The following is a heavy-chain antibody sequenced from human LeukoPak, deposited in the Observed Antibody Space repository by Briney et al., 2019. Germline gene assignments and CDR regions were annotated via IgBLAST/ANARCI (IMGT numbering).Heavy chain of an antibody. CDR1: GGSISSYY. J-gene: IGHJ4*02. CDR3: AKDQVDIVARGGYFDY. V-gene: IGHV4-59*01. D-gene: IGHD5-12*01. CDR2: IYYSGST. Sequence: SETLSLTCTVSGGSISSYYWSWIRQPPGKGLEWIGYIYYSGSTNYNPSLKSRVTISVDTSKNQFSLKLSSVTAEDTAVYYCAKDQVDIVARGGYFDYWGQGTLVTVSS.